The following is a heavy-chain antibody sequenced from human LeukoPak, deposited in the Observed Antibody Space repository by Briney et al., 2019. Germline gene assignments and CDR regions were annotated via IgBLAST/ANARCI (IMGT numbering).Heavy chain of an antibody. J-gene: IGHJ4*02. CDR2: LKQDGSEI. Sequence: GGSLRLSCVASDFTFSNYWMSWVRQAPGKGLEWVGNLKQDGSEIYYLDSVKGRFTISRDNAKNSLYLQMNSLRAEDTAVYYCAEPYVDYWGQGTLVTVSS. CDR3: AEPYVDY. V-gene: IGHV3-7*01. D-gene: IGHD1-14*01. CDR1: DFTFSNYW.